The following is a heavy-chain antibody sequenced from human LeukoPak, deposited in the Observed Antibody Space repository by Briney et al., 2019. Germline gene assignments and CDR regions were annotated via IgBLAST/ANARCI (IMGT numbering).Heavy chain of an antibody. J-gene: IGHJ4*02. CDR1: GYTFTGYY. Sequence: ASVKVSCKASGYTFTGYYMHWVRQAPGQGLEWMGWINPNSGGTNYAQKFQGRVTMTRDTSISTAYMELSRLRSDDTAVYYCARGHGYDYVWGSYRYSSVDYWGQGTLVTVSS. CDR3: ARGHGYDYVWGSYRYSSVDY. D-gene: IGHD3-16*02. V-gene: IGHV1-2*02. CDR2: INPNSGGT.